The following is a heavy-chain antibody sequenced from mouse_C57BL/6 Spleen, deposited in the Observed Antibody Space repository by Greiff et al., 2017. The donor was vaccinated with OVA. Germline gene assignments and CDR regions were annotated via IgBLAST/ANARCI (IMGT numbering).Heavy chain of an antibody. V-gene: IGHV1-62-2*01. D-gene: IGHD2-14*01. J-gene: IGHJ4*01. CDR1: GYTFTEYT. CDR3: ARHEDPGYRDYAMDY. Sequence: QVHVKQSGAELVKPGASVKLSCKASGYTFTEYTIHWVKQRSGQGLEWIGWFYPGSGSIKYNEKFKDKATLTADKSSSTVYMELSRLTSEDSAVYFCARHEDPGYRDYAMDYWGQGTSVTVSS. CDR2: FYPGSGSI.